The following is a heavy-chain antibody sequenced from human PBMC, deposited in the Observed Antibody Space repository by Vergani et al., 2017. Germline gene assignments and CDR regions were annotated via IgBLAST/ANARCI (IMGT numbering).Heavy chain of an antibody. CDR1: GFTFSSYA. J-gene: IGHJ6*02. Sequence: EVQLLESGGGLVQPGGSLRLSCAASGFTFSSYAMSWVRQAPGKGLEWVSAISGSGGSTYYADSVKGRFTISRDNSKNTLYLQMNSLRAEDTAVYYWAKGGPVLERLNYGMDVWGQGTTVTVSS. D-gene: IGHD1-1*01. CDR2: ISGSGGST. CDR3: AKGGPVLERLNYGMDV. V-gene: IGHV3-23*01.